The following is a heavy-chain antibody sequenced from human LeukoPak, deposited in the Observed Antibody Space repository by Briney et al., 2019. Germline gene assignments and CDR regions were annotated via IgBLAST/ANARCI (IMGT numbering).Heavy chain of an antibody. Sequence: ASVKVSCKASGYTFTSYGISWVRQAPGQGLEWMGWISAYNGNTNYAQKLQGRVTMTTDTSTSTACMELRSLRSDDTAVYYCARGLWITFGGVIGSPFDIWGQGTMVTVSS. V-gene: IGHV1-18*01. CDR3: ARGLWITFGGVIGSPFDI. J-gene: IGHJ3*02. CDR2: ISAYNGNT. CDR1: GYTFTSYG. D-gene: IGHD3-16*02.